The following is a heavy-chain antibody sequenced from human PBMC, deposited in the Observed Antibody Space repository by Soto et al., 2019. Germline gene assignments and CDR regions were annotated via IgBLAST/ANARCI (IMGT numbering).Heavy chain of an antibody. V-gene: IGHV3-23*01. Sequence: EVQLLESGGGLVQPGGSLRLSCVASGFTFSNYGMTWVRQAPGKGLEWVSGITGSSSSTYYADSVKGRFTISRDNSKNTLYLQMNSLRDEDTALYYCAKASGNYVTNDAVDVFGQGTTVTVSS. CDR3: AKASGNYVTNDAVDV. CDR2: ITGSSSST. J-gene: IGHJ6*02. CDR1: GFTFSNYG. D-gene: IGHD3-10*01.